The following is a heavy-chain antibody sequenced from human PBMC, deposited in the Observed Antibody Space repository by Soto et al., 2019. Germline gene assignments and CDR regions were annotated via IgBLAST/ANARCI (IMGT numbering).Heavy chain of an antibody. Sequence: TLSLTCTVSGGSISSGDYYWSWIRQPPGKGLEWIGYIYYSGSTYYNPSLKSRVTISVDTSKNQFSLKLSSVTAADTAVYYCARTAAMAPFDYWGQGTLVTVSS. CDR1: GGSISSGDYY. CDR3: ARTAAMAPFDY. D-gene: IGHD5-18*01. V-gene: IGHV4-30-4*01. J-gene: IGHJ4*02. CDR2: IYYSGST.